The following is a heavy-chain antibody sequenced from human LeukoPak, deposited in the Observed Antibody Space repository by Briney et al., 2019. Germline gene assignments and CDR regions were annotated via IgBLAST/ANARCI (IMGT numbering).Heavy chain of an antibody. CDR1: GGSISDYY. CDR2: FYNSGSS. V-gene: IGHV4-59*12. D-gene: IGHD2-15*01. Sequence: SETLSLTCTVSGGSISDYYRGWIRQPPGKGLEWIGYFYNSGSSTYNPSLKSRVTISVDTSKNQFSLKLSSVTAADTAVYYCVRERRISEGGWFDPWGQGTLVTVSS. J-gene: IGHJ5*02. CDR3: VRERRISEGGWFDP.